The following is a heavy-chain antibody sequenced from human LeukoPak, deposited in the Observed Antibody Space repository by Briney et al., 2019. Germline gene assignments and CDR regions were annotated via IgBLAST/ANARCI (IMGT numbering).Heavy chain of an antibody. J-gene: IGHJ3*02. Sequence: LAGGPLRLSCAASGFTFSSYGMHWVRQAPRKGLEWVAFIRYDGSNKYYADSVKGRFTISRDNSKNTLYLQMNSLSAEDTAVYYCAKEQWLVPAGAFDIWGQGTMVTVSS. CDR2: IRYDGSNK. V-gene: IGHV3-30*02. D-gene: IGHD6-19*01. CDR3: AKEQWLVPAGAFDI. CDR1: GFTFSSYG.